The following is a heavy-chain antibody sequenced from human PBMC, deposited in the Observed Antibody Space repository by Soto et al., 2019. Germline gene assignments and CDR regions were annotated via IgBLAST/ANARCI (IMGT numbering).Heavy chain of an antibody. CDR2: IYHSGST. Sequence: SETPSLTCAVSGGSISSGGYSWSWIRQPPGKGLEWIGYIYHSGSTYYNPSLKSRVTISVDRSKNQFSLKLSSVTAADTAVYYCARTVVTPPALFDPWGQGTLVTVSS. V-gene: IGHV4-30-2*01. D-gene: IGHD2-15*01. J-gene: IGHJ5*02. CDR1: GGSISSGGYS. CDR3: ARTVVTPPALFDP.